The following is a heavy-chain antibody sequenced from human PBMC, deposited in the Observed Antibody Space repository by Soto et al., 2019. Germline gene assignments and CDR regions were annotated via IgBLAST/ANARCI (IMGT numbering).Heavy chain of an antibody. J-gene: IGHJ4*02. CDR3: ASSLYYYGSGPSVN. V-gene: IGHV1-18*01. D-gene: IGHD3-10*01. CDR2: ISAYNGNT. Sequence: ASGKVSCKASGYTFTSYCISWVRQAPGQGLEWMGWISAYNGNTNYAQKLQGRVTMTTDTSTSTAYMELRSLRSDDTAVYYCASSLYYYGSGPSVNWGQGTLVTVSS. CDR1: GYTFTSYC.